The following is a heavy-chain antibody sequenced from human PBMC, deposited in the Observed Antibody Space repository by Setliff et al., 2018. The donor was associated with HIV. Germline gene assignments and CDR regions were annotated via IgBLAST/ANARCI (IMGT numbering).Heavy chain of an antibody. Sequence: GSLRLSCAVSGFTFEDYGMSWVRQAPGKGLEWVSGINWNGGSTGYVDSVEGRFTISRDNAKNSLYLQMNSLRAEDMALYYCVRDKWLVPDTFDIWGQGTMVTVSS. D-gene: IGHD6-19*01. V-gene: IGHV3-20*04. CDR3: VRDKWLVPDTFDI. J-gene: IGHJ3*02. CDR2: INWNGGST. CDR1: GFTFEDYG.